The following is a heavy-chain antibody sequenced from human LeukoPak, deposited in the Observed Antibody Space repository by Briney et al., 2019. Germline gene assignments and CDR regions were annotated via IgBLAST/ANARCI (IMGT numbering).Heavy chain of an antibody. D-gene: IGHD6-13*01. V-gene: IGHV4-39*01. J-gene: IGHJ4*02. CDR2: IHYSGST. CDR1: GGSISRSSYY. CDR3: ARRGGYSSTLGTDY. Sequence: PSETLSLTCTVSGGSISRSSYYWGWIRQPPGKGLEWIGSIHYSGSTYYNPSLKSRVTISVDTSKNQFSLKLSSVTAADTAVYYCARRGGYSSTLGTDYWGQGTLVTVSS.